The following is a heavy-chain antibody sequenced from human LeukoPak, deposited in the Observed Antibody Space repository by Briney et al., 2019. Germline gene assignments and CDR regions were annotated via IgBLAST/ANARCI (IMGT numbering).Heavy chain of an antibody. V-gene: IGHV4-4*09. CDR1: GGSISTYY. D-gene: IGHD4-11*01. Sequence: SETLSLTCTVSGGSISTYYWSWIRQSPRKGLEWIGYIYTSGSTNYNPSLRSRVTISVDTSKNQLSLKLSSVTAADTAVYYCATFYSNSLYFDYWGQGTLVTVSS. CDR2: IYTSGST. CDR3: ATFYSNSLYFDY. J-gene: IGHJ4*02.